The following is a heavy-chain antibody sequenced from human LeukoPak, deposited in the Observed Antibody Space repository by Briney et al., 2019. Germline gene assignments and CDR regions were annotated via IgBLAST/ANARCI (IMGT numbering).Heavy chain of an antibody. V-gene: IGHV4-4*07. CDR2: IYTSGST. D-gene: IGHD6-6*01. Sequence: PSETLSLTCTVSGGSISSYYWSWIRQPAGKGLEWIGRIYTSGSTNYNPSLKSRVTMSVDTSKNQFSLKLSSVTAADTAVYYCAREGVGYSSSFYDYWGQGTLVTVSS. CDR1: GGSISSYY. J-gene: IGHJ4*02. CDR3: AREGVGYSSSFYDY.